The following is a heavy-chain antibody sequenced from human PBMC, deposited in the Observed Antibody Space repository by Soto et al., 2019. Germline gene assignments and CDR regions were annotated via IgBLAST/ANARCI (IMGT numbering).Heavy chain of an antibody. V-gene: IGHV3-23*01. CDR1: GFTLSSYA. J-gene: IGHJ6*02. Sequence: GGSLRLSCAASGFTLSSYAMSWVLQAPGKGLEWVSAISGSGGSTYYADSVKGRFTISRDNSKNTLYLQMNSLRAEDTAVYYCAKDGSWVVAATSDYYYGMDVWGQGTTVTVSS. D-gene: IGHD2-15*01. CDR3: AKDGSWVVAATSDYYYGMDV. CDR2: ISGSGGST.